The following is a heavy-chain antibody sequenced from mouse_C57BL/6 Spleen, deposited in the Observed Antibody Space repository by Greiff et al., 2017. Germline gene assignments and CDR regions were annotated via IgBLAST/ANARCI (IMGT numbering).Heavy chain of an antibody. V-gene: IGHV1-15*01. CDR1: GYTFTDYE. D-gene: IGHD2-3*01. CDR3: TRRGDGYYHYFDY. J-gene: IGHJ2*01. CDR2: IDPETGGT. Sequence: QVQLKQSGAELVRPGASVTLSCKASGYTFTDYEMHWVKQTPVHGLEWIGAIDPETGGTAYNQKFKGKAILTADKSSSTAYKELRSLTSEDSAVYYCTRRGDGYYHYFDYWGQGTTLTVSS.